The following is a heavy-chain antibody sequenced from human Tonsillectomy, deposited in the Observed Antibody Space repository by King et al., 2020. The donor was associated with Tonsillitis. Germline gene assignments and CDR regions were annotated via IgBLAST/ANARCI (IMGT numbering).Heavy chain of an antibody. CDR2: IFSNDEK. Sequence: TLKESGPVLVKPTETLTLTCNVSGFSLSNAKMGVSWIRQPPGKALEWLAHIFSNDEKFYSTSLKSSLTISRDTSKSQVVLTMTNMDPVDTATYYCARIHSVYDYDTSGSYYFDYWGQGTLVTVSS. J-gene: IGHJ4*02. CDR3: ARIHSVYDYDTSGSYYFDY. D-gene: IGHD3-22*01. V-gene: IGHV2-26*01. CDR1: GFSLSNAKMG.